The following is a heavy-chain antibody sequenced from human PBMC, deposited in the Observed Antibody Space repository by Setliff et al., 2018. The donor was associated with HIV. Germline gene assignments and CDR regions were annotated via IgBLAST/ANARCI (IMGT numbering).Heavy chain of an antibody. D-gene: IGHD1-7*01. V-gene: IGHV3-7*03. CDR3: ARVAGTTFPYYFDY. J-gene: IGHJ4*02. CDR1: GFTFSRNW. CDR2: LNQDGSEK. Sequence: GSLRLSCAASGFTFSRNWMSWVRQAPGKGLEWVANLNQDGSEKYYVDSVKGRFTISRDNAKNSVYLQMNSLRAEDTAVYYCARVAGTTFPYYFDYWGQGTLVTVSS.